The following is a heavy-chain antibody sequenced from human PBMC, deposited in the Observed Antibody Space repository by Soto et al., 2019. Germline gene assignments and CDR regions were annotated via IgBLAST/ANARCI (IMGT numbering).Heavy chain of an antibody. CDR1: GFTFSSYA. J-gene: IGHJ4*02. CDR2: ISYDGSNK. D-gene: IGHD3-10*01. CDR3: ARVVHYYGSGSYYGPYFDY. Sequence: PGRSLRLSCAAFGFTFSSYAIHWVRQAPGKGLEWVAVISYDGSNKYYADSVKGRFTISRDNSKNTLYLQMNSLRAEDTAVYYCARVVHYYGSGSYYGPYFDYWGQGTLVTVSS. V-gene: IGHV3-30-3*01.